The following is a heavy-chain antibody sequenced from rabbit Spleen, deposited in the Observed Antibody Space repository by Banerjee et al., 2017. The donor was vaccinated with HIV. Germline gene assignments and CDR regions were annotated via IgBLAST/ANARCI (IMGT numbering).Heavy chain of an antibody. J-gene: IGHJ3*01. CDR2: VSAGVSFTT. CDR1: GVSFSISSY. Sequence: QSLEESGGDLVKPGASLTLTCTASGVSFSISSYMCWVRQPPGKGPEWIACVSAGVSFTTYYATWAKGRFTISKTSSTTVTLQMTSLTAADTATYFCARDLDDVIGWNFGWWGQGTLVTVS. D-gene: IGHD4-1*01. V-gene: IGHV1S40*01. CDR3: ARDLDDVIGWNFGW.